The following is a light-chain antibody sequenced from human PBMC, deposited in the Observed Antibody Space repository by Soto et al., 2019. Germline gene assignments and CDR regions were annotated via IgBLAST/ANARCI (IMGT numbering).Light chain of an antibody. J-gene: IGLJ1*01. CDR1: SSDVGGYNY. CDR2: EVT. CDR3: ISYTGDTSPYL. V-gene: IGLV2-14*01. Sequence: QSVLTQPASVSGSPGQSITISCTGTSSDVGGYNYVSWYQHHPGKAPKLIIYEVTNRPSGVSNRFSGSKSGNTASLTISGLEAEDEADYYCISYTGDTSPYLFGTGTKVTVL.